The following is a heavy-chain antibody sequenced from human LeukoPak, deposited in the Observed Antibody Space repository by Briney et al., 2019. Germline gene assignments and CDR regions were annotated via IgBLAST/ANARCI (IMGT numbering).Heavy chain of an antibody. Sequence: GGTLRLSCAASGFTFSSYAMSWVRQAPGKGLEWVSAIRGSGAGTYYADSVKGRFTISRDNSKNTLYLQMNSLRAEDTAIYYCAKSMGIAGYFDYWGQGTLVTASS. D-gene: IGHD7-27*01. V-gene: IGHV3-23*01. CDR1: GFTFSSYA. J-gene: IGHJ4*02. CDR2: IRGSGAGT. CDR3: AKSMGIAGYFDY.